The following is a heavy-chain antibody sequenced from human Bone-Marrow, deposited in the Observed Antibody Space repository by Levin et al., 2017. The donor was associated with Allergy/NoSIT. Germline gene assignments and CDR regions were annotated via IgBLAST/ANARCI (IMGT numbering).Heavy chain of an antibody. CDR2: ISYDGTKT. V-gene: IGHV3-30*04. D-gene: IGHD2-15*01. CDR3: ARDRGVSAPRYIEH. Sequence: GGSLRLSCVVSGITFSNSAFHWVRQTPGKGLEWMAFISYDGTKTYYADSVKGRLTVSREDSKNTVHLHMNSLTTNDTAVFYCARDRGVSAPRYIEHWGQGSLVIVS. CDR1: GITFSNSA. J-gene: IGHJ1*01.